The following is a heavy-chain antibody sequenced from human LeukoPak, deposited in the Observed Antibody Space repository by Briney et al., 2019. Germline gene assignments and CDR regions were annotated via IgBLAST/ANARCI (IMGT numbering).Heavy chain of an antibody. D-gene: IGHD3-9*01. Sequence: PSETLSLTCGVYGGSFSGHFWSWIRQPPGKGLEWIGEVDQSGTTNYNPSLKSRVRVSVDAFNKQFSLKVTSMTAADTGLYFCARRPKRTVPVLFTGYSENRGGHWFDPWGQGTLVTVSS. CDR2: VDQSGTT. V-gene: IGHV4-34*01. CDR3: ARRPKRTVPVLFTGYSENRGGHWFDP. CDR1: GGSFSGHF. J-gene: IGHJ5*02.